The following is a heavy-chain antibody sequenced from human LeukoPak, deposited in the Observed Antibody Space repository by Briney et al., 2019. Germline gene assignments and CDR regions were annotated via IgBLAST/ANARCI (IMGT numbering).Heavy chain of an antibody. CDR1: GFTFSSYA. D-gene: IGHD6-13*01. V-gene: IGHV3-23*01. J-gene: IGHJ4*02. Sequence: TGGSLRLSCAASGFTFSSYAMSWVRQAPGKGLEWVSAISGSGGSTYYADSVKGRFTISRDNSKNTLYLQMNSLRAEDTAVYYCARGSGWAAAAQNIDYWGQGTLVTVYS. CDR3: ARGSGWAAAAQNIDY. CDR2: ISGSGGST.